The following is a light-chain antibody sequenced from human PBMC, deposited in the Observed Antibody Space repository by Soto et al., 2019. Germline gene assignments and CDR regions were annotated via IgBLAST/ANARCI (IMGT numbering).Light chain of an antibody. V-gene: IGLV8-61*01. Sequence: QAVVTQEPSFSVSPGGTVTLTCGLSSGSVSTNYYPSRYQQTPGQAPRTLIYSTNTRSSGVPDRFSGSILGNKAALTITGAQADDESDYYCVLYMGSGAWVFGGGTQLTVL. CDR2: STN. CDR1: SGSVSTNYY. J-gene: IGLJ3*02. CDR3: VLYMGSGAWV.